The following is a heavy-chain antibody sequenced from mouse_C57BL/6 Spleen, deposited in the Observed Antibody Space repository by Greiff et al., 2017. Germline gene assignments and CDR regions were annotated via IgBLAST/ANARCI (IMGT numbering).Heavy chain of an antibody. CDR3: ATWPSNPFAY. CDR1: GYTFTSYW. J-gene: IGHJ3*01. CDR2: IDPSASYT. D-gene: IGHD2-10*02. V-gene: IGHV1-69*01. Sequence: QVQLQQPGAELVMPGASVKLSCKASGYTFTSYWMHWVQQRPGQGLEWIGAIDPSASYTNYTQKFKGKSTLTVDKSSSTAYMQLSSLTSEDSAVYYCATWPSNPFAYWGQGTLVTVSA.